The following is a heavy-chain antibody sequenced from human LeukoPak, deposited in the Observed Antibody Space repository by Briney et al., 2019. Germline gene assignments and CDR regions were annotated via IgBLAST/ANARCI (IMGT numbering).Heavy chain of an antibody. CDR2: IYHSGST. Sequence: SETLSLTCAVSGGSISSGGYSWSWIRQPPGKGLEWIGYIYHSGSTYYNPSLKSRVTISVDRSTNQFSLKLSSVTAADTAVYYCARGSGVARGAKGRCFDYWGQGTLVTVSS. J-gene: IGHJ4*02. CDR3: ARGSGVARGAKGRCFDY. D-gene: IGHD1-26*01. V-gene: IGHV4-30-2*01. CDR1: GGSISSGGYS.